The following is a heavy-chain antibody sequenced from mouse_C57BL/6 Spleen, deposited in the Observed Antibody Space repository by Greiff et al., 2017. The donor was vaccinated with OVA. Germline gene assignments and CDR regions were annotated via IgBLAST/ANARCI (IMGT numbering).Heavy chain of an antibody. CDR3: ATLDYYGSSYD. CDR1: GYTFTSYT. D-gene: IGHD1-1*01. V-gene: IGHV1-4*01. CDR2: INPSSGYT. Sequence: VKLQESGAELARPGASVKMSCKASGYTFTSYTMHWVKQRPGQGLEWIGYINPSSGYTKYNQKFKDKATLTADKSSSTAYMQLSSLTSEDSAVYYCATLDYYGSSYDWGQGTLVTVSA. J-gene: IGHJ3*01.